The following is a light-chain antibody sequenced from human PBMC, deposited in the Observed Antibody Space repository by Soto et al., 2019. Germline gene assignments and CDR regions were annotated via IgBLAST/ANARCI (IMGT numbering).Light chain of an antibody. J-gene: IGKJ5*01. CDR1: QSVAGAY. Sequence: DIVMTQSPGTLSLSPGDRATLSCRASQSVAGAYVAWYQQRPGQAPRLLISEASSMATGIPDRFSGSGSGTDFTLTIDRLEPEDFAMYYCQQHGSSPITFGQGTRLDIK. V-gene: IGKV3-20*01. CDR2: EAS. CDR3: QQHGSSPIT.